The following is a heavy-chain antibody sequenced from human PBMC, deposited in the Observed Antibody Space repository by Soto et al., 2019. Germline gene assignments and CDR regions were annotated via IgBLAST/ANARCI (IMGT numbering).Heavy chain of an antibody. CDR2: IVPFIGTP. CDR3: ARSVYSSLAYYYYGMDV. D-gene: IGHD6-13*01. V-gene: IGHV1-69*13. Sequence: SVKVSCKASGGTFGTYGISWVRQAPGQGLEWMGGIVPFIGTPNYAQKFQGRVTITADGSTSTAYMELRSLRSEDTAVYYCARSVYSSLAYYYYGMDVSGQGTTVTVSS. CDR1: GGTFGTYG. J-gene: IGHJ6*02.